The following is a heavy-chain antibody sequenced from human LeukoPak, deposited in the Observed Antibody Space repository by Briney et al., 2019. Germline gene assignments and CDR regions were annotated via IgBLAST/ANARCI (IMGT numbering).Heavy chain of an antibody. CDR3: ARGRLTQYYYGSGSYYNRYYFDY. Sequence: PSETLSLTCAVYGGSFSGYYWSWIRQPPGKGPEWIGEINHSGSTNYNPSLKSRVTISVDTSKNQFSLKLSSVTAADTAVYYCARGRLTQYYYGSGSYYNRYYFDYWGQGTLVTVSS. CDR1: GGSFSGYY. V-gene: IGHV4-34*01. D-gene: IGHD3-10*01. J-gene: IGHJ4*02. CDR2: INHSGST.